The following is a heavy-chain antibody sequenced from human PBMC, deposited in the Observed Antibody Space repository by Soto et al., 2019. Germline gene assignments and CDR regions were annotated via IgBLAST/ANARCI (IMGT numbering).Heavy chain of an antibody. CDR2: ISYDGSNK. CDR1: GFTFSSYA. V-gene: IGHV3-30-3*01. Sequence: QVQLVESGGGVVQPGRSLRLSCAASGFTFSSYAMHWVRQAPGKGLEWVAVISYDGSNKYYADSVKGRFTISRDNSKNTLYLQMNSLRAEDTAVYYCARVGEPHDFGVVTPYYGMDVWGHGTTVTVSS. J-gene: IGHJ6*02. CDR3: ARVGEPHDFGVVTPYYGMDV. D-gene: IGHD3-3*01.